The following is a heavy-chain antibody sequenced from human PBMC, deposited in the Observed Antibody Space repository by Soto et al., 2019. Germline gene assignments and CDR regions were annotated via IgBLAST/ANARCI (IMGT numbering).Heavy chain of an antibody. V-gene: IGHV1-8*01. Sequence: QVQLVQSGAEVKKPGASVKVSCKASGYTFTSYDINWVRQATGQGLEWMGWMNPNSGNTGYAQKFQGRVTMTRNTSISTADMELSSLRSEDTAVYYCARGGYCSGGSCAFYYYYGMDVWGQGTTVTVSS. D-gene: IGHD2-15*01. J-gene: IGHJ6*02. CDR3: ARGGYCSGGSCAFYYYYGMDV. CDR1: GYTFTSYD. CDR2: MNPNSGNT.